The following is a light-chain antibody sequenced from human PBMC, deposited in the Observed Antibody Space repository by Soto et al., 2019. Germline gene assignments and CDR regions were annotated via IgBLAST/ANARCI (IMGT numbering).Light chain of an antibody. CDR3: QQLNSYPRT. CDR1: QGIRSY. V-gene: IGKV1-9*01. Sequence: DIQLTQSPSFLSASVGDRVTITCRASQGIRSYLAWYQQKPGRAPKLXLTDATTLQSGVPSRFSGGGSGTDFTLTISSLQPEDFATFYCQQLNSYPRTFGGGTKVEIK. CDR2: DAT. J-gene: IGKJ4*01.